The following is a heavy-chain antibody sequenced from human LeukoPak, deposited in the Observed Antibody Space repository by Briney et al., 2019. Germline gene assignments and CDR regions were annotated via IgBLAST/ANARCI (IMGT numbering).Heavy chain of an antibody. Sequence: SVKVSCKASGGTFISYAISWVRQAPGQGLEWMGGIIPIFGTANYAQKFQGRVTITADESTSTAYMELSSLRSEDTAVYYCARGVAGYCSSTSCYPFDPWGQGTLVTVSS. CDR2: IIPIFGTA. D-gene: IGHD2-2*01. J-gene: IGHJ5*02. CDR3: ARGVAGYCSSTSCYPFDP. CDR1: GGTFISYA. V-gene: IGHV1-69*01.